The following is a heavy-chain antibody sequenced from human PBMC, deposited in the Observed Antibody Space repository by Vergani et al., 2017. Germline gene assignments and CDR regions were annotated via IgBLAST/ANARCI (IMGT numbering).Heavy chain of an antibody. Sequence: EVQLVESGGGLVKPGGSLRLSCAASGFTFSSYSMNWVRQAPGKGLEWVSSISSSSSYIYYADSVKGRFTISRDNAKNSLYLQMNSLRAEDTAVYYCTTGLTMVRGSFGSDYYYMDVWGKGTTVTVSS. CDR3: TTGLTMVRGSFGSDYYYMDV. CDR2: ISSSSSYI. CDR1: GFTFSSYS. J-gene: IGHJ6*03. D-gene: IGHD3-10*01. V-gene: IGHV3-21*01.